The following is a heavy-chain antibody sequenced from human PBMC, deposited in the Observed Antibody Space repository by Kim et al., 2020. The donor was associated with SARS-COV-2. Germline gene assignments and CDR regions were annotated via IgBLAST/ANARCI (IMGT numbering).Heavy chain of an antibody. J-gene: IGHJ3*01. V-gene: IGHV6-1*01. CDR3: AREVFPVRHDYGLGSHYSFDV. Sequence: SQTLSLTCAISGDSVSSNSAAWNWIRQSPSKGLEWLGRTYFGSRWYNEYAPFVEGRLIVSADTSKNQFSLRLNSVTPGDTAIYFCAREVFPVRHDYGLGSHYSFDVWGQGTMVTVSS. D-gene: IGHD3-10*01. CDR2: TYFGSRWYN. CDR1: GDSVSSNSAA.